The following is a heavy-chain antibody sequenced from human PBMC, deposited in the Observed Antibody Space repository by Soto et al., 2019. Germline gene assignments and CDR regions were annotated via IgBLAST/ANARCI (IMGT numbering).Heavy chain of an antibody. J-gene: IGHJ4*02. CDR3: AKKSTDSSGYSDY. CDR2: ISGSGGSS. CDR1: GFTVSNYA. D-gene: IGHD2-2*01. Sequence: PGGPLRLSCATSGFTVSNYAMSWVRQAPGKGLEWVSGISGSGGSSYYADSVKGRFTISRDNSKNTLNLQMDSLRAEDTAVYYCAKKSTDSSGYSDYWGQGTVVTVSS. V-gene: IGHV3-23*01.